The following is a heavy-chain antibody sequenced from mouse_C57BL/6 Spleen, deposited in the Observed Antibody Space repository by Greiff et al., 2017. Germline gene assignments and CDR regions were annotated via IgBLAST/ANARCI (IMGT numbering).Heavy chain of an antibody. CDR2: ISGGGGNT. CDR3: ARDYPYYFDY. V-gene: IGHV5-9*01. J-gene: IGHJ2*01. Sequence: EVKLQESGGGLVKPGGSLKLSCAASGFTFSSYTMSWVRQTPEKRLEWVATISGGGGNTYYPDSVKGRFTISRDNAKNTLYLQMSSLRSEDTALYYCARDYPYYFDYWGQGTTLTVSS. D-gene: IGHD1-1*02. CDR1: GFTFSSYT.